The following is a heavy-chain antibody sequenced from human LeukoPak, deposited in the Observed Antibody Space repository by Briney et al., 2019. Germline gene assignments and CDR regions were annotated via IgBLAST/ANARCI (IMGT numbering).Heavy chain of an antibody. Sequence: GASVNVSCMASGGTFSSYAISWVRQAPGQGLEWMGGIIPIFGTANYAQKFQGRVTITADESTSTAYMELRSLRSEDTAVYYCARDKSAAAGKDIEYYYYYMDVWGKGTTVTVSS. V-gene: IGHV1-69*13. CDR3: ARDKSAAAGKDIEYYYYYMDV. CDR2: IIPIFGTA. J-gene: IGHJ6*03. CDR1: GGTFSSYA. D-gene: IGHD6-13*01.